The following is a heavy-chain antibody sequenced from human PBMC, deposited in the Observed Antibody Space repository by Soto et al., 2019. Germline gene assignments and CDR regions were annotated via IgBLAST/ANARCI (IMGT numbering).Heavy chain of an antibody. J-gene: IGHJ4*02. CDR3: ARDPGTIAVAGTGYFDY. CDR2: INPSGGST. Sequence: ASVKSSCKAPGYTFSSSDLHWVRQAPGQGLEWMGIINPSGGSTSYAQKFQGRVTMTRDTSTSTVYMELSSLRSEDTAVYYCARDPGTIAVAGTGYFDYWGQG. V-gene: IGHV1-46*01. CDR1: GYTFSSSD. D-gene: IGHD6-19*01.